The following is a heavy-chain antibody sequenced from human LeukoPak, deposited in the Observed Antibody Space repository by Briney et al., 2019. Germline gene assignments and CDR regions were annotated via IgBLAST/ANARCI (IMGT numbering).Heavy chain of an antibody. CDR2: IYTSGST. J-gene: IGHJ4*02. Sequence: PSETLSLTCTVSGGSISSGSYYWSWIRQPAGKGLEWIGRIYTSGSTQHSPSLKSRVTISLDTSKNQFSLKLSSVTAADTAVYFGARWVPPFDCWGQGTLVTVSS. CDR3: ARWVPPFDC. D-gene: IGHD3-10*01. V-gene: IGHV4-61*02. CDR1: GGSISSGSYY.